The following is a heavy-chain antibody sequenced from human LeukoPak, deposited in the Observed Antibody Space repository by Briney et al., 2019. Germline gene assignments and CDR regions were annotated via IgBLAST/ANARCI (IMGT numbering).Heavy chain of an antibody. CDR3: AAIRATGYYGSTFDP. V-gene: IGHV1-2*02. J-gene: IGHJ5*02. CDR2: INPNSGGT. CDR1: GYTFTGYY. Sequence: ASVKVSCTASGYTFTGYYMHWVRQAPGQGLEWVGWINPNSGGTNYAQKFQGRVTMTRDTSISTAYMELSRLRSDDTAVYYCAAIRATGYYGSTFDPWGQGTLVTVSS. D-gene: IGHD3-10*01.